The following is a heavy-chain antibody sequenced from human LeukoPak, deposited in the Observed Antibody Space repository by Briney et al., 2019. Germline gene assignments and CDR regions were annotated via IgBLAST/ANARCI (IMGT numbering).Heavy chain of an antibody. CDR1: GYTFTSYY. CDR3: ARGDYYDSSGYSNNYYFDY. V-gene: IGHV1-46*01. CDR2: INPSGGST. J-gene: IGHJ4*02. D-gene: IGHD3-22*01. Sequence: GASVKVSCKASGYTFTSYYMDWVRQAPGQGLEWMGIINPSGGSTSYAQKFQGRVTMTRGTSTSTVYMELSSLRSEDTAVYYCARGDYYDSSGYSNNYYFDYWGQGTLVTVSS.